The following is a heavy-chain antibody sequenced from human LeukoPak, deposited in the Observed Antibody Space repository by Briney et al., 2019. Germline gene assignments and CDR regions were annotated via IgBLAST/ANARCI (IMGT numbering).Heavy chain of an antibody. CDR3: ARDLSLWTA. V-gene: IGHV3-21*01. CDR1: GFTFSSYT. CDR2: ISSSSSSI. Sequence: GGSLRLSCGASGFTFSSYTMIWVRQAPGMGLEWVSSISSSSSSIYYADSVKGRFTISRDNAKNSLHLQMNSLRDEDTAVYYCARDLSLWTAWGQGTLVTVSS. D-gene: IGHD2/OR15-2a*01. J-gene: IGHJ5*02.